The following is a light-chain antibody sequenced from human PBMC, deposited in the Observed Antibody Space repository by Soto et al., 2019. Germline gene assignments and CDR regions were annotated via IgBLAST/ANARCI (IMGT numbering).Light chain of an antibody. V-gene: IGLV2-11*01. Sequence: QSALTQPRSVSGSPGQSVTISCTGTSSDVGGYNYVSWYLQHPGKAPKLMIYDVSKRPSGVPDRFSGSKSGDTASLTISGLQAEDEADYYCAAWDDSLNGYVFGTGTKVTVL. CDR1: SSDVGGYNY. J-gene: IGLJ1*01. CDR2: DVS. CDR3: AAWDDSLNGYV.